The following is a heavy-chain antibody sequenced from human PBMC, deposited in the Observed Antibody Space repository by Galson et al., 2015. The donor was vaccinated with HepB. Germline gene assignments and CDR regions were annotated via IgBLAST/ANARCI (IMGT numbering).Heavy chain of an antibody. CDR1: GYTFTSYG. Sequence: SCKASGYTFTSYGISWVRQAPGQGLEWMGWISAYNGNTNYAQKLQGRVTMTTDTSTSTAYMELRSLRAEDTAVYYCARGSYSGWYSYAFDIWGQGTMVTVPS. CDR3: ARGSYSGWYSYAFDI. V-gene: IGHV1-18*04. CDR2: ISAYNGNT. J-gene: IGHJ3*02. D-gene: IGHD6-19*01.